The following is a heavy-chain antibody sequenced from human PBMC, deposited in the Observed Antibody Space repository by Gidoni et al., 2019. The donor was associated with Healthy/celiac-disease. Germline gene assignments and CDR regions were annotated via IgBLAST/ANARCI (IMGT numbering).Heavy chain of an antibody. J-gene: IGHJ1*01. D-gene: IGHD3-16*01. CDR1: GGSFSGYY. CDR3: ATLRPKGGEH. V-gene: IGHV4-34*01. Sequence: QVQLQQWGAGLLKPSETLSLTCAVYGGSFSGYYWSWIRQPPGKGLEWIGEINHSGSTNYNPSLKSRVTISVDTSKNQFSLKLSSVTAADTAVYYCATLRPKGGEHWGQGTLVTVSS. CDR2: INHSGST.